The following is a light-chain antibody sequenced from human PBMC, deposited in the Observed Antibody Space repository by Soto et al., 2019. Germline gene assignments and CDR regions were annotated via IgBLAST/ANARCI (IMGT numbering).Light chain of an antibody. J-gene: IGLJ2*01. CDR1: TSDVGAYNY. V-gene: IGLV2-14*01. CDR2: DVS. Sequence: QSVLTQPASVSGSPGQSITISCAGTTSDVGAYNYVSWYQQHPGKAPKLMIFDVSSRPSGVSNRFSGSKSGNTASLTISGLQAEDETDYYCSSYTRYSTLIFGGGTQLTVL. CDR3: SSYTRYSTLI.